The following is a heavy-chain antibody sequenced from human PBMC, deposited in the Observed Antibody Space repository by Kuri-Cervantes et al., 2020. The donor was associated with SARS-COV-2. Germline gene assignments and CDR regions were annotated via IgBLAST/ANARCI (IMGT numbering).Heavy chain of an antibody. CDR3: AKRPLVVVPAAISGGFDP. CDR1: GSSFSDYG. J-gene: IGHJ5*02. V-gene: IGHV3-23*01. CDR2: ISGSGGST. D-gene: IGHD2-2*01. Sequence: GESLKISCAASGSSFSDYGMSWVRQAPGKGLEWVSAISGSGGSTYYADSVKGRFTISRDNSKNTLYLQMNSLRAEDTAVYYCAKRPLVVVPAAISGGFDPWGQGTLVTVSS.